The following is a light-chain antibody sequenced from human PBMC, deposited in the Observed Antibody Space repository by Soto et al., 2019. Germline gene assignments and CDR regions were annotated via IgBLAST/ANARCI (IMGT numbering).Light chain of an antibody. J-gene: IGKJ1*01. V-gene: IGKV1-6*01. CDR1: QGIGNA. CDR3: IPDINYQWT. Sequence: IQMTQSPSSLSASVGDRVTISSRATQGIGNALGWYQQKPGKPPKVMIYGDSNLQSGVQQRFSGSGSGTDFTLAIRSMQPEDSATYYCIPDINYQWTLGKGNKVDIK. CDR2: GDS.